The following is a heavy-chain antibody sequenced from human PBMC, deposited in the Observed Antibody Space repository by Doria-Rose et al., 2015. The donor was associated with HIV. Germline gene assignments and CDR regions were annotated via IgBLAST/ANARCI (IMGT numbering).Heavy chain of an antibody. CDR2: MNPNSTNT. D-gene: IGHD4-17*01. CDR3: ARGGTRWPFDY. Sequence: VQSGTEVKKPGASVKVSCKASGYTFTNYDVTWVRQATGHGLEWMGWMNPNSTNTGYAQKFQGRVTMTRDTSISTAYMELSSLTSEDTAVYYCARGGTRWPFDYWGQGTLVTVSS. CDR1: GYTFTNYD. J-gene: IGHJ4*02. V-gene: IGHV1-8*02.